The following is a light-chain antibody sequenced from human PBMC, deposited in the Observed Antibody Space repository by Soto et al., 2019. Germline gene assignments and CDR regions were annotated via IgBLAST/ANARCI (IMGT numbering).Light chain of an antibody. V-gene: IGKV1-5*01. CDR2: DAS. CDR3: QQYYSYPYT. J-gene: IGKJ2*01. Sequence: DIQMTQSPSTLSASVGDRVTITCRASQIIGSSLAWYQQKPGKAPKLLIYDASTLQSGVPSRFSGSESGTEFTLTISSLQPVDSATYYCQQYYSYPYTFGQGTKLEIK. CDR1: QIIGSS.